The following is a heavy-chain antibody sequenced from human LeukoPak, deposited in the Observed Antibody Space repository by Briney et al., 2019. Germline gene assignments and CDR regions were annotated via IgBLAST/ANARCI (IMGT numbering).Heavy chain of an antibody. CDR1: GGSITSTSSY. CDR3: ARNESVVVAGRPKYNWFDP. J-gene: IGHJ5*02. D-gene: IGHD2-15*01. Sequence: SETLSLTCTVSGGSITSTSSYWGWIRQPPGKGLEWIGSVCYSGGTSYSPSLKSRVTISVDTSRNQFSLKLSSVTAADTAVYFCARNESVVVAGRPKYNWFDPWGQGTLVTVSS. V-gene: IGHV4-39*01. CDR2: VCYSGGT.